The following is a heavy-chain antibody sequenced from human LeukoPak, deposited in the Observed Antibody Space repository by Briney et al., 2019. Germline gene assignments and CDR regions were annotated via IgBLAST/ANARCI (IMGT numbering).Heavy chain of an antibody. CDR1: GGSFSGYY. CDR3: AREALPPPLWFGGLIFDY. Sequence: PSETLSLTCAVYGGSFSGYYWSWIRQPPGKGLEWIGEINHSGSTNYNPSLKSRVTISVDTSKNQFSLKLSSVTAADTAVYYCAREALPPPLWFGGLIFDYWGQGTLVTVSS. V-gene: IGHV4-34*01. J-gene: IGHJ4*02. D-gene: IGHD3-10*01. CDR2: INHSGST.